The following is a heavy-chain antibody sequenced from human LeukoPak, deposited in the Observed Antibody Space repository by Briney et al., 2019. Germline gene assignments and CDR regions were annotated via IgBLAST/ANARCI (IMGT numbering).Heavy chain of an antibody. CDR3: ARGSRNTFGGVTPHWFDP. V-gene: IGHV4-30-4*08. Sequence: PSQTLSLTCTVSGGSISSGDYYWSWIRQPPGKGLEWIGYIYYSGSTYYNPSLKSRVTISVDTSKNQFSLKLSSVTAADTAVYYCARGSRNTFGGVTPHWFDPWGQGTMVTVSS. D-gene: IGHD3-16*01. J-gene: IGHJ5*02. CDR1: GGSISSGDYY. CDR2: IYYSGST.